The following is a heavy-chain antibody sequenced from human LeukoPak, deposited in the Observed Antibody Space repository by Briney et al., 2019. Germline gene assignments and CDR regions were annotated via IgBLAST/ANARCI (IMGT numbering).Heavy chain of an antibody. CDR3: AKALAAAGKDYIDH. D-gene: IGHD6-13*01. CDR2: IIPIFGTA. CDR1: GGTFSSYA. V-gene: IGHV1-69*06. Sequence: GASVKVSCKASGGTFSSYAISWVRQAPGQGLEWMGGIIPIFGTANYAQKFQGRVTITADKSTSTAYMELSSLRSEDTAVYYCAKALAAAGKDYIDHWGQGTLVTVSS. J-gene: IGHJ4*02.